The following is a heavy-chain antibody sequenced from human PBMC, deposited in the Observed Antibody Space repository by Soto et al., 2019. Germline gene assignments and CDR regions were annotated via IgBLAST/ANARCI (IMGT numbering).Heavy chain of an antibody. V-gene: IGHV4-4*02. CDR3: ARAYYDFWSGYLAPQNYYYYYMDV. D-gene: IGHD3-3*01. CDR2: IYHSGST. Sequence: PSETLSLTCAVSSGSLSSSNLWSWVRQPPGKGLEWIGEIYHSGSTNYNPSLKSRVTISVDKSKNQFSLKLSSVTAADTAVYYCARAYYDFWSGYLAPQNYYYYYMDVWGKGTTVTVSS. J-gene: IGHJ6*03. CDR1: SGSLSSSNL.